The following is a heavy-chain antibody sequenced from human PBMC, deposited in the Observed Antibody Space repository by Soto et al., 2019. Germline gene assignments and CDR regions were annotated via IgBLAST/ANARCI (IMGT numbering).Heavy chain of an antibody. CDR3: ARGSSGFRAHKRAFDI. Sequence: ASVKVSCKASGYTFTSYDINWVRQATGQGLERMGWMNPNSGNTGYAQKFQGRVTMTRNTSISTAYMELSSLRSEDTAVYYCARGSSGFRAHKRAFDIWGQGTIVTVSS. V-gene: IGHV1-8*01. CDR1: GYTFTSYD. CDR2: MNPNSGNT. D-gene: IGHD3-3*01. J-gene: IGHJ3*02.